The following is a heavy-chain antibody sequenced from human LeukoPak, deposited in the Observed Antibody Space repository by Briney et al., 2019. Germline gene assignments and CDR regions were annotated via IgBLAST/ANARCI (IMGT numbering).Heavy chain of an antibody. J-gene: IGHJ4*02. CDR1: GGSVRSYY. CDR3: ARLFLQLWSPSYFDY. V-gene: IGHV4-4*07. CDR2: VYAGGNT. D-gene: IGHD5-18*01. Sequence: PSDTLSLTCTVSGGSVRSYYWSWNRQPAGKGLECIGRVYAGGNTDHNPSLKSRVTMSVDSSKNHFSLRLISVTAADTAVYYCARLFLQLWSPSYFDYWGQGTLVTVSS.